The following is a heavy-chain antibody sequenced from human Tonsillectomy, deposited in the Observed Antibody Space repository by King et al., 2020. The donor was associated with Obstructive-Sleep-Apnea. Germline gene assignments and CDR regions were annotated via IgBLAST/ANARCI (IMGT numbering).Heavy chain of an antibody. CDR2: IRYDGSSK. CDR1: GFSLSTYG. V-gene: IGHV3-30*02. Sequence: VQLVESGGGVVQPGRSLRLSCAASGFSLSTYGMAWVRQAPGKGLEWVAFIRYDGSSKYYADSVKGRFTISRDNSKNTLYLQMNSLRAEDTAVYYCAKDWNAYCSSTSCQTAPFDYWGQGTLVTVSS. J-gene: IGHJ4*02. D-gene: IGHD2-2*01. CDR3: AKDWNAYCSSTSCQTAPFDY.